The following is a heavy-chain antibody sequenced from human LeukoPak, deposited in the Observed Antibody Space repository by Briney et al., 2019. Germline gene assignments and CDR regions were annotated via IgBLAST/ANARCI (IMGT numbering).Heavy chain of an antibody. CDR1: GGSISSAGYH. D-gene: IGHD3-16*01. Sequence: SETLSLTCTVSGGSISSAGYHWSWIRQSAGTGLEWIGRIYDSGSTNYNPNLKSRVTISVDKSKNHFSLELGSVTAADTAVYYCASESNHWGPDAFDIWGQGTMVTVSS. J-gene: IGHJ3*02. CDR3: ASESNHWGPDAFDI. CDR2: IYDSGST. V-gene: IGHV4-61*02.